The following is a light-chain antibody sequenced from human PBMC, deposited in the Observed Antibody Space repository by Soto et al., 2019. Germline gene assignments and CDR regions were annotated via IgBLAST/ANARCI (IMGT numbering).Light chain of an antibody. Sequence: QSVLTQPPSASGTPGQRVTISCSGSNSNIGRHTVNWYQQLPGTAPKLLIYTENQRPSGVPDRFSDSKSGTSASLAISALQSEDEADYYCAAWDDSLGAWVFGGGTKLTVL. V-gene: IGLV1-44*01. CDR2: TEN. CDR1: NSNIGRHT. J-gene: IGLJ3*02. CDR3: AAWDDSLGAWV.